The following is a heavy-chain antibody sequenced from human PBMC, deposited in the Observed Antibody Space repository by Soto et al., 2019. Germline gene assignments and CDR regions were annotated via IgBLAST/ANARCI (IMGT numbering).Heavy chain of an antibody. V-gene: IGHV1-18*01. CDR2: ISAYNGNT. J-gene: IGHJ1*01. D-gene: IGHD3-3*01. CDR3: VRITIFGVEPLQQ. Sequence: SVKASCKASGYTFTSYAISWLRQAPGQGLAWMGWISAYNGNTNYAQKLQGRVTMTTDTSTSTAYMELRSLRSDDTAVYYCVRITIFGVEPLQQWGKGTLVTVSS. CDR1: GYTFTSYA.